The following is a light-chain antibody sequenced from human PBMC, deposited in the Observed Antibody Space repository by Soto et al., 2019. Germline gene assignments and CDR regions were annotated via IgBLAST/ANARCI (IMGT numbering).Light chain of an antibody. Sequence: DIQMTQSPSTLSAFVGDRVTITCRASQSISPWLAWYQQKAGKAPKLLIYQTSRLRSGVPSRFGGSGSGTEFTLTISSLQAEDFATYYCQQYNTWSTWTFGQGTKVEIK. V-gene: IGKV1-5*03. CDR3: QQYNTWSTWT. CDR2: QTS. CDR1: QSISPW. J-gene: IGKJ1*01.